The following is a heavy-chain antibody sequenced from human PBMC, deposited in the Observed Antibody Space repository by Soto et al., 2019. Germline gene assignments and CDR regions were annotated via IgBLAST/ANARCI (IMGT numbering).Heavy chain of an antibody. J-gene: IGHJ4*02. D-gene: IGHD6-13*01. V-gene: IGHV3-33*01. CDR1: GFSLGRYG. CDR2: IGFDGKNE. Sequence: GGSLRLSCDVSGFSLGRYGMHWVRQAPGKGLEWVAVIGFDGKNENYGDSVKGRFTVSRDNSRNTLYLQMNSLRVEDTAVYFCAREIGYSSTWPAYWGQGTLVTVSS. CDR3: AREIGYSSTWPAY.